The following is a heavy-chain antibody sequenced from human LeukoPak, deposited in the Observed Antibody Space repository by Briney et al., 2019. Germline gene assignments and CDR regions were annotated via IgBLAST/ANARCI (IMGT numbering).Heavy chain of an antibody. V-gene: IGHV5-51*01. CDR2: IYPGDSDT. J-gene: IGHJ5*02. CDR3: TAGFTVATTAA. CDR1: GYSLTSYW. Sequence: GESLKISCKGSGYSLTSYWIAWVRQKPGKGLEWMGIIYPGDSDTTYSPSFQGQVAISADTSITTAYLQWSSLTASDTAMYYCTAGFTVATTAAWGQGTLVTVSS. D-gene: IGHD4-17*01.